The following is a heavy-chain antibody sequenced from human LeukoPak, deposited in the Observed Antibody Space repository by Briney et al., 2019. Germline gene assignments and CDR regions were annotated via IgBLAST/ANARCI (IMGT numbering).Heavy chain of an antibody. J-gene: IGHJ5*02. Sequence: SETLSLTCTVSGGSVTSSGYYWGWIRQPPGKGLEWIATIYYTGSTFYNPSLKSRVTISVDTSKNQFSLRITSLNAADTAMYYCARHWFAWKSAPNYFDPWGQGTLVTVSS. CDR3: ARHWFAWKSAPNYFDP. V-gene: IGHV4-39*01. CDR2: IYYTGST. D-gene: IGHD1-1*01. CDR1: GGSVTSSGYY.